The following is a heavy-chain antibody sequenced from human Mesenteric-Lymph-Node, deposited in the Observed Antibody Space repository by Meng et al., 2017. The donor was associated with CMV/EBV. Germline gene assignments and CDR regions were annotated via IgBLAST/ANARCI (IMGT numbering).Heavy chain of an antibody. J-gene: IGHJ4*02. CDR1: GWSFSGFN. CDR2: INHSGST. D-gene: IGHD3-9*01. CDR3: ARGSSYDILTGYFDY. V-gene: IGHV4-34*01. Sequence: VQCHQWGVGLVKPTRALSVTCPVHGWSFSGFNWNWIRQAPEKGLEWIGEINHSGSTTYNPSFTSRIIISVDTSTNQISLNMSSVTAVDTAVYYCARGSSYDILTGYFDYWGQGALVTVSS.